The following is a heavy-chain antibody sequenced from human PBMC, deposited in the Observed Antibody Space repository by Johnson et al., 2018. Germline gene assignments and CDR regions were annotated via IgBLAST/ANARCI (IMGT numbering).Heavy chain of an antibody. D-gene: IGHD6-19*01. CDR1: GFTFAAYS. CDR3: ARGRLTRGWPAGY. CDR2: ISGDTIYI. J-gene: IGHJ4*02. Sequence: VQLVESGGGLVEPGGSLRLSCAASGFTFAAYSLNWVRQAPGEGREWVSSISGDTIYIYYADSVKGRFTISRDNARNSLFLQRKSLRAEDPAGDYCARGRLTRGWPAGYWGQGTLVTVSS. V-gene: IGHV3-21*01.